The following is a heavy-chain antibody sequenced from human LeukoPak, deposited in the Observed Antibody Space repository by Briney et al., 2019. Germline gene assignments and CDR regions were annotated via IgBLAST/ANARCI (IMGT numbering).Heavy chain of an antibody. D-gene: IGHD6-13*01. Sequence: GGSLRLSCVASGFIFSNYVMHWVRQAPGMGLEWVAVISSDESHKYYADSVKGRFTISRDNSKNTLYLQMNSLRAEDMAVYYCATDPVVAGGNRYFDYWGQGTLVTVSS. J-gene: IGHJ4*02. V-gene: IGHV3-30*03. CDR2: ISSDESHK. CDR3: ATDPVVAGGNRYFDY. CDR1: GFIFSNYV.